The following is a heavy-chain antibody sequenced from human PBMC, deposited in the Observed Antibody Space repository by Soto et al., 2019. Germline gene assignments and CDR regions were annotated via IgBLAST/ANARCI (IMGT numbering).Heavy chain of an antibody. CDR2: ISGSGVTT. J-gene: IGHJ3*01. CDR3: AKGLYNSSRNAFDV. CDR1: GFIFSNYA. V-gene: IGHV3-23*01. D-gene: IGHD6-13*01. Sequence: EVQLLESGGGLVQPGGSLRLSCAASGFIFSNYAMSWVRQAPGKGLEWVSGISGSGVTTYYAESVKGRFTVTRDQSINTIYLQMNTLRAEDTAVYYCAKGLYNSSRNAFDVWGQGTMVTVSS.